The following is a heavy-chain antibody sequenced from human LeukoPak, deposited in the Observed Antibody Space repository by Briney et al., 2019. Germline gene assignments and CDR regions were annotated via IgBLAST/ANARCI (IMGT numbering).Heavy chain of an antibody. D-gene: IGHD3-3*01. Sequence: SETPSLTCTVSGGSISSYYWSWIRQPPGKGLEWIGYIYYSGSTNYNPSLKSRVTISVDTSKNQFSLKLSSVTAADTAVYYCARSITIFGVGKYYFDYWGQGTLVTVSS. CDR3: ARSITIFGVGKYYFDY. CDR1: GGSISSYY. V-gene: IGHV4-59*01. CDR2: IYYSGST. J-gene: IGHJ4*02.